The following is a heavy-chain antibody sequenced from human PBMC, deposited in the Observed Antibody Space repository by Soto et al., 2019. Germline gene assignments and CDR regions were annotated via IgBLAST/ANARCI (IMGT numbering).Heavy chain of an antibody. CDR3: AREPVLRFLGGMDV. Sequence: QVQLVQSGAEVKKPGASVKVSCKASGYTFTSYAMHWVRQAPGQRLEWMGWINAGNGNTKYSQKFQGRVTITRDTSASTANRELSSLRSEDTAVYYCAREPVLRFLGGMDVWGQGTTVTVSS. J-gene: IGHJ6*02. D-gene: IGHD3-3*01. V-gene: IGHV1-3*01. CDR1: GYTFTSYA. CDR2: INAGNGNT.